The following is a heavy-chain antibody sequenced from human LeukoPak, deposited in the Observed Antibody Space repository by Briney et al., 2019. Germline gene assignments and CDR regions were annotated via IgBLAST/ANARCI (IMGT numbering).Heavy chain of an antibody. J-gene: IGHJ6*03. CDR3: GIIKADSNSFGHYYYYMDV. D-gene: IGHD3-10*01. V-gene: IGHV1-69*05. CDR1: GGTFSSYA. CDR2: IIPIFGTA. Sequence: SVKVSCKASGGTFSSYAISWVRQAPGQGREWMGGIIPIFGTANYAQKFQGRVTITTDESTSTAYMELSSLRSEDTVVYYSGIIKADSNSFGHYYYYMDVWGKGTTVTVSS.